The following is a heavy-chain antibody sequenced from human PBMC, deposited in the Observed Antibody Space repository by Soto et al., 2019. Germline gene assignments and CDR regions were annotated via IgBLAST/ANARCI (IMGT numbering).Heavy chain of an antibody. CDR2: ISGSDDST. J-gene: IGHJ4*02. V-gene: IGHV3-23*01. CDR1: GFTFSSYA. Sequence: EVQLLESGGGLVQPGESLRLSCAASGFTFSSYAMSWVRQAPGKGLEWVSVISGSDDSTYYADSVKGRFTISRDNSKNTLYLQMNSLRAEDTAVYYGAKRSSSSTLYYWGQGALVTVSS. CDR3: AKRSSSSTLYY. D-gene: IGHD6-6*01.